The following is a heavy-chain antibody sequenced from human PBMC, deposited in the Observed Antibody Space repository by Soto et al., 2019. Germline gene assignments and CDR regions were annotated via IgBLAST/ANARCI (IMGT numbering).Heavy chain of an antibody. V-gene: IGHV3-73*01. D-gene: IGHD4-4*01. CDR2: IRSKPNNYAT. CDR1: GFTFSTYA. J-gene: IGHJ6*02. Sequence: PGGSLRLSCAASGFTFSTYAMNWVRQAPGKGLEWVGRIRSKPNNYATAYAASVKGRFSISRDDSKNTAYLQVNGLKTEDTAVYYCSGGQNDYNYYYYYPMDVWGRGTTVTVSS. CDR3: SGGQNDYNYYYYYPMDV.